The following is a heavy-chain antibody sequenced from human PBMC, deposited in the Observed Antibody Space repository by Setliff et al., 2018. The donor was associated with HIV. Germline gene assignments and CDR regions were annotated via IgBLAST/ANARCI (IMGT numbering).Heavy chain of an antibody. J-gene: IGHJ4*02. Sequence: GSLRLSCAVFGFTSSSYWMHWVRQAPGKGLVWVSSITWNGGTIHYADSVKGRFTISRDNSKNTLYLQMNSLRAEDTAVYYCARDRLYYNFWSAPHYWGQGTLVTVSS. D-gene: IGHD3-3*01. V-gene: IGHV3-74*01. CDR3: ARDRLYYNFWSAPHY. CDR1: GFTSSSYW. CDR2: ITWNGGTI.